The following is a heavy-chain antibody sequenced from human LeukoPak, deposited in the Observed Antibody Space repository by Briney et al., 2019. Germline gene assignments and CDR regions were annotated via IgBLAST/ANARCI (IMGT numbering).Heavy chain of an antibody. D-gene: IGHD6-6*01. V-gene: IGHV1-3*01. Sequence: ASVKVSCKASGYTFTSYAMHWVRQAPGQRLEWMGWINAGNGNTKYSQKFQGRVTITRDTSASTAYMELSSLRSEDTAVYHCARESGYSSSSEYWGQGTLVTVSS. CDR3: ARESGYSSSSEY. J-gene: IGHJ4*02. CDR1: GYTFTSYA. CDR2: INAGNGNT.